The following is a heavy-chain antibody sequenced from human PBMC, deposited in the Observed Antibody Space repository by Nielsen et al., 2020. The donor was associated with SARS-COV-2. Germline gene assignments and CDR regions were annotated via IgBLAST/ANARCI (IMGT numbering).Heavy chain of an antibody. CDR3: ARDANHYYYHSSDYWYYFDY. J-gene: IGHJ4*02. D-gene: IGHD3-22*01. Sequence: WVRQAPGQGLEWMGGIIPIFGTANYAQKFQGRVTITADESTSIVYMELSSLRSEDTAVYYCARDANHYYYHSSDYWYYFDYWGQGTLVTVSS. V-gene: IGHV1-69*01. CDR2: IIPIFGTA.